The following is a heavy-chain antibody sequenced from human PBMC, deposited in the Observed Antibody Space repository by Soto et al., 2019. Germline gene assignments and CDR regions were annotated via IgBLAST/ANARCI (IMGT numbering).Heavy chain of an antibody. CDR2: INPDEKEK. CDR1: GVTLGNYW. V-gene: IGHV3-7*05. Sequence: GGARRVCWGGSGVTLGNYWKSGGRQAPKKGLEWVANINPDEKEKKYVDSVKGRFSIPRDNAQNSVNLQKNSLAREDTAVYYCVWRREFWLFRAGLDVSGRGPSVTVSS. D-gene: IGHD3-3*01. J-gene: IGHJ6*02. CDR3: VWRREFWLFRAGLDV.